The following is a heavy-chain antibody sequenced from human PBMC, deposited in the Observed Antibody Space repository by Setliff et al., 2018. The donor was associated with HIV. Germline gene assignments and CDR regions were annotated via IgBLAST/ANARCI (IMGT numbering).Heavy chain of an antibody. CDR1: GFTFSIYT. V-gene: IGHV3-21*01. Sequence: KTGGSLRLSCAASGFTFSIYTINWVRQAPGKGLEWVSSISSSGNYINYADSVKGRFTISRDNAKNSLDLQMNSLRAEDTAVYFCARSESSGYSLPYTRFDAWGQGALVTVSS. D-gene: IGHD3-22*01. CDR2: ISSSGNYI. CDR3: ARSESSGYSLPYTRFDA. J-gene: IGHJ5*02.